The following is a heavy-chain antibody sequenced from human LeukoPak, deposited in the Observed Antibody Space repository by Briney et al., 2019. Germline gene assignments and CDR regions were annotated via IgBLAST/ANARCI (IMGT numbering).Heavy chain of an antibody. D-gene: IGHD3-9*01. J-gene: IGHJ4*02. CDR1: GYTFTSYG. Sequence: ASVKVSCKASGYTFTSYGISWVRQAPGQGLEWMGWISAYNGNTNYAQKLQGRVTMTTDTSTSTAYMELRSLRSDDTALYYCAKGNYDILTGTPDYWGQGTLVTVSS. CDR2: ISAYNGNT. CDR3: AKGNYDILTGTPDY. V-gene: IGHV1-18*01.